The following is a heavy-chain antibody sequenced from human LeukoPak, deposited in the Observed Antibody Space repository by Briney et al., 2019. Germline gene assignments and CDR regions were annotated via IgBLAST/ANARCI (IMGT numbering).Heavy chain of an antibody. CDR2: ISSSSSTI. J-gene: IGHJ3*02. D-gene: IGHD3-10*01. CDR3: ARGLGSGRHAFDI. Sequence: RGSLRLSCAASGFTFSSYSMNWVRQAPGKGLEWGSYISSSSSTIYYADSVKGRFTISRDNAKNSLYLQMNSLRAEDTAVYYCARGLGSGRHAFDIWGQGTMVTVSS. V-gene: IGHV3-48*01. CDR1: GFTFSSYS.